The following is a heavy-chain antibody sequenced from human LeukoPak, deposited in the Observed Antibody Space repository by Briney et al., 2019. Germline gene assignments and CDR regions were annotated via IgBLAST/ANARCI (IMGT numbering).Heavy chain of an antibody. CDR2: INPSGGST. V-gene: IGHV1-46*01. J-gene: IGHJ6*02. CDR1: GYTFTSYY. CDR3: ARSVDTAMSNDNGAKYYYYGMDV. Sequence: ASVKVSCKASGYTFTSYYMHWVRQAPGQGLEWMGIINPSGGSTSYAQKFQGRVTMTRDTSTSTVYMELSSLRSEDTAVYYCARSVDTAMSNDNGAKYYYYGMDVWGQGTTVTVSS. D-gene: IGHD5-18*01.